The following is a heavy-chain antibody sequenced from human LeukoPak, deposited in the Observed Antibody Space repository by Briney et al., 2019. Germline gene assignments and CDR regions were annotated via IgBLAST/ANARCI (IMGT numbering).Heavy chain of an antibody. CDR2: ISYDGSNK. CDR3: ARAPVVVTPPPDY. Sequence: PGRSLRLSCAASGFTFSSYAMHWVRPAPGKGLEWVAVISYDGSNKYYADSVKGRFTISRDNSKNTLYLQMNSLRAEDTAVYYCARAPVVVTPPPDYWGQGTLVTVSS. D-gene: IGHD2-21*02. CDR1: GFTFSSYA. J-gene: IGHJ4*02. V-gene: IGHV3-30*04.